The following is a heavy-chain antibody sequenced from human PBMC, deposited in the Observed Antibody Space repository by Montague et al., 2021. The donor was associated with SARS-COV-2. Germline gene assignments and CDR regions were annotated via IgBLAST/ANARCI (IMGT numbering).Heavy chain of an antibody. CDR3: ARTSSSSDY. CDR2: TYYRSKWYN. CDR1: GDSVSRNSAA. V-gene: IGHV6-1*01. J-gene: IGHJ4*02. Sequence: CAISGDSVSRNSAAWNWISQSPSRGLERLGRTYYRSKWYNDYAVSVKSRITINPDTSKNQISLQLNSVTPEDTAVYYCARTSSSSDYWGQGTLVTVSS.